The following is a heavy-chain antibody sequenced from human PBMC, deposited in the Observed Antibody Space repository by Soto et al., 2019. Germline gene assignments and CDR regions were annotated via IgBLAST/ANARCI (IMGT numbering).Heavy chain of an antibody. CDR2: INPNSGGT. D-gene: IGHD3-22*01. CDR1: GYTFTGYY. J-gene: IGHJ6*02. Sequence: ASVKVSCKXSGYTFTGYYMHWVRQAPGQGLEWMGWINPNSGGTNYAQKFQGRVTMTRDTSISTAYMELSRLRSDDTAVYYCARLGGYSDYYYYGMDVWGQGTTVTVSS. CDR3: ARLGGYSDYYYYGMDV. V-gene: IGHV1-2*02.